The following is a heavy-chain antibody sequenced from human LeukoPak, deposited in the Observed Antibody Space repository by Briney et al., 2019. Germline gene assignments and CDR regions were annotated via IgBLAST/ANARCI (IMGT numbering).Heavy chain of an antibody. D-gene: IGHD6-19*01. Sequence: ASVKVSCKASGYTFTSYDINWVRQATGQGLEWMGWMNPNSGNTGYAQNFQGRVTMTRDTSIDTAYMELTSLRSDDTAVYYCARQRYRSTQWLVDPTDYWGQGTLVSISS. CDR1: GYTFTSYD. J-gene: IGHJ4*02. CDR2: MNPNSGNT. CDR3: ARQRYRSTQWLVDPTDY. V-gene: IGHV1-8*02.